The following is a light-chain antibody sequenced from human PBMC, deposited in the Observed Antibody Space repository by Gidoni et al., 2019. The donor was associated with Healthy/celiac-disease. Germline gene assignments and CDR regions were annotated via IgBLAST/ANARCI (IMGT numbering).Light chain of an antibody. J-gene: IGKJ1*01. CDR1: QSVLYSSNNKNY. V-gene: IGKV4-1*01. Sequence: DIVMTQSPDSLAVSLGERATINYKSSQSVLYSSNNKNYLAWYQQKPGQPPKLLIYWASTRESGVPDRFSGSGSGTDFTLTISSLQAEDVAVYYCQQYYSTMTFGQGTKVEIK. CDR3: QQYYSTMT. CDR2: WAS.